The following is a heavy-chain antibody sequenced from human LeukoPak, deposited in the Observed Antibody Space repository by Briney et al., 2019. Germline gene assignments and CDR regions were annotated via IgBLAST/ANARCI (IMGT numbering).Heavy chain of an antibody. J-gene: IGHJ5*02. CDR3: ARDLRRYSSSSNWFDP. V-gene: IGHV1-46*03. D-gene: IGHD6-13*01. Sequence: GASVKVSCKASGYTFTSYYMHWVRQAPGQGLEWMGIINPSGGSTSYAQKFQGRVTMTRDTSTSTVYMELSSLRSEDTAVYYCARDLRRYSSSSNWFDPWGQGTLVTVSS. CDR1: GYTFTSYY. CDR2: INPSGGST.